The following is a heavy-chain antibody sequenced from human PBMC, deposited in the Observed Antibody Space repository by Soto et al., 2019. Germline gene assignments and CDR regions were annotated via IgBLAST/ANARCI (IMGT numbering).Heavy chain of an antibody. CDR3: ARDNRAAAGTGDY. CDR2: IHPSGGGT. Sequence: GASVKVSCKPSGYTFNTYYLHWVRQAPGQALEWMGVIHPSGGGTTYAQKLQGRVTMTTDTSTSTVYMELSSLRSEDTAVYYCARDNRAAAGTGDYWGQGTLVTVSS. CDR1: GYTFNTYY. V-gene: IGHV1-46*02. J-gene: IGHJ4*02. D-gene: IGHD6-13*01.